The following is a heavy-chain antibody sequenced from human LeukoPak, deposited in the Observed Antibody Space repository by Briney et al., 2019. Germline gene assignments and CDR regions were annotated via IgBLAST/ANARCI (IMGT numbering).Heavy chain of an antibody. CDR2: IKQDGSEK. CDR3: ARLREIPVFGVVTKSTSYFDY. D-gene: IGHD3-3*01. J-gene: IGHJ4*02. Sequence: GGSLRLSCAASGFTFSSYWMSWVRQAPGKGLEWVANIKQDGSEKYYVDSVKGRFTISRDNAKISLYLHMNSLRAEDTAVYYCARLREIPVFGVVTKSTSYFDYWGQGTLVTVSS. CDR1: GFTFSSYW. V-gene: IGHV3-7*01.